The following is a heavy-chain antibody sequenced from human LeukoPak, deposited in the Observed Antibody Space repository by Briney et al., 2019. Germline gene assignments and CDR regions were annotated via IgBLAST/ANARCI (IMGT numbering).Heavy chain of an antibody. J-gene: IGHJ6*02. CDR3: ARDPHLIYCSGGSCYSNYYYYGMDV. CDR2: INPNSGGT. CDR1: GYTFTGYY. V-gene: IGHV1-2*02. Sequence: GASVKVSCKASGYTFTGYYMHWVRQAPGQGLEWMGWINPNSGGTNYAQKFQGRVTMTRDTSISTAYMELSRLRSDDTAVYYCARDPHLIYCSGGSCYSNYYYYGMDVWGQGTTVTVSS. D-gene: IGHD2-15*01.